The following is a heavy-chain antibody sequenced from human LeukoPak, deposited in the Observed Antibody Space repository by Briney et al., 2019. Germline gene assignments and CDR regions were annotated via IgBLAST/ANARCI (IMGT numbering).Heavy chain of an antibody. CDR3: ARQTAVAGISGWFDP. CDR2: SARGGRS. D-gene: IGHD6-19*01. Sequence: GGSLRLSCVAFGFAFSSYALNWVRQAPGKGLEWVSTSARGGRSHYADSVKGRLTISRDNSKNTLYMQMNSLSAEDTALYYCARQTAVAGISGWFDPGGQGTLVTVSS. CDR1: GFAFSSYA. V-gene: IGHV3-23*01. J-gene: IGHJ5*02.